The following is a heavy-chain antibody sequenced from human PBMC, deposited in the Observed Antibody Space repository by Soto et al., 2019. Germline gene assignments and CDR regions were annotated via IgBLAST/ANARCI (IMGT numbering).Heavy chain of an antibody. J-gene: IGHJ4*02. CDR3: AKSGGEYQLLIRYYFDY. Sequence: LRLSCAASGFTFSSYAMSWVRQAPGKGLGWVSAISGSGGSTYYADSVKGRFTISRDNSKNTLYLQMNSLRAEDTAVYYCAKSGGEYQLLIRYYFDYWGQGTLVTVSS. D-gene: IGHD2-2*01. CDR1: GFTFSSYA. V-gene: IGHV3-23*01. CDR2: ISGSGGST.